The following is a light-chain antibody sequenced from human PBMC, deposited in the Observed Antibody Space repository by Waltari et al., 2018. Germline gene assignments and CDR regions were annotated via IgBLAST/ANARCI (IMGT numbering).Light chain of an antibody. J-gene: IGKJ1*01. CDR3: VQGTSVPWT. CDR1: QSLVYSDGKTY. CDR2: QVS. V-gene: IGKV2-30*01. Sequence: DVVMTQSPLSLPVIPGQTASISCRSSQSLVYSDGKTYLNWFQQKPGQPPRRLIFQVSNRDSGVPDRFSGSGAGTDFTLKISRVEAEDVGVYYCVQGTSVPWTFGQGTKVEIK.